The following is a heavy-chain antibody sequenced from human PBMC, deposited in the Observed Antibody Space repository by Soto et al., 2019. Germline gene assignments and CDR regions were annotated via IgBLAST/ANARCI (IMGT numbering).Heavy chain of an antibody. D-gene: IGHD1-20*01. J-gene: IGHJ6*02. V-gene: IGHV5-10-1*01. CDR3: ARYNWDYYYGMDV. CDR1: GYSFTSYW. CDR2: IDPSDSYT. Sequence: WESLKISCKGSGYSFTSYWISWVRQMPGKGLEWMGRIDPSDSYTNYSPSFQGHVTISADKSVSTAYLQWSSLKASDTAMYYCARYNWDYYYGMDVWGQGTTVIVSS.